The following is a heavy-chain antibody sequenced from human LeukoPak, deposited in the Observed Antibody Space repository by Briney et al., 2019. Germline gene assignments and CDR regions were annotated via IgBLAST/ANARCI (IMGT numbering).Heavy chain of an antibody. CDR2: IGTAGDT. V-gene: IGHV3-13*04. J-gene: IGHJ4*02. CDR3: TRGRGPIAAAGNRNIDY. Sequence: PGGSLRLSCAASGFTFSSYDMHWVRQVTGKGLEWVSGIGTAGDTYYPGSVKGRFTISRENAKNSLYLQMNSLRAGDTAVYYYTRGRGPIAAAGNRNIDYWGQGTLVTVSS. CDR1: GFTFSSYD. D-gene: IGHD6-13*01.